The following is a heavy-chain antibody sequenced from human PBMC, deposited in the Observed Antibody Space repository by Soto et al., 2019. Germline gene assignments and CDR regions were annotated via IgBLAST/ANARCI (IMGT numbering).Heavy chain of an antibody. J-gene: IGHJ4*02. V-gene: IGHV4-59*03. Sequence: SETLSLTCTVSGGSIRSYYWSWIRQPPGKGLVWIGYFYYSGSTNYNPSLKSRVTMTTDTSTSTAYMELRSLRSDDTAVYYCATGGAYYYDSSGYYYFDYWGQGTLVTVSS. CDR2: FYYSGST. D-gene: IGHD3-22*01. CDR3: ATGGAYYYDSSGYYYFDY. CDR1: GGSIRSYY.